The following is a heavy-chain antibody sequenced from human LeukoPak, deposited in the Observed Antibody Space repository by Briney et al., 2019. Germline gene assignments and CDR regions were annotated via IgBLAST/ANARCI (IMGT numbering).Heavy chain of an antibody. CDR3: AKDRGVGATYAGAFDY. D-gene: IGHD1-26*01. J-gene: IGHJ4*02. Sequence: GGSLRLSCAASGFTFSSYEMNWVRQAPGKGLEWVSYISSSGSTIYYADSVKGRFTISRDNSKNTLYLQMNSLRAEDTAVYYCAKDRGVGATYAGAFDYWGQGTLVTVSS. CDR2: ISSSGSTI. V-gene: IGHV3-48*03. CDR1: GFTFSSYE.